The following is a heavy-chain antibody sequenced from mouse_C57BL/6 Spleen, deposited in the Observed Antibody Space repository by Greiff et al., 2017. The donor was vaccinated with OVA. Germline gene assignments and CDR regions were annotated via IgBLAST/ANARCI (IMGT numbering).Heavy chain of an antibody. Sequence: QVQLKESGPELVKPGASVKISCKASGYAFSSSWMNWVKQRPGKGLEWIGRIYPGDGDTNYNGKFKGKATLTADKSSSTAYMQLSSLTSEDSAVYFCARCGNYGGWYFDVWGTGTTVTVSS. CDR2: IYPGDGDT. V-gene: IGHV1-82*01. CDR3: ARCGNYGGWYFDV. J-gene: IGHJ1*03. CDR1: GYAFSSSW. D-gene: IGHD2-1*01.